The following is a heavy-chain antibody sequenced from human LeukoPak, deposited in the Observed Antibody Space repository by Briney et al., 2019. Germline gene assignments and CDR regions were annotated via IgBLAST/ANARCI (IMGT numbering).Heavy chain of an antibody. CDR2: IVASGDRT. Sequence: GGSLRLSCAASGFTFDSYAMTWVRQTPGKGLEWVSGIVASGDRTYYAESVKGRFTISRDNAKNSLYLQMNSLRAEDTAVYYCAELGITMIGGVWGKGTTVTISS. J-gene: IGHJ6*04. CDR3: AELGITMIGGV. D-gene: IGHD3-10*02. CDR1: GFTFDSYA. V-gene: IGHV3-23*01.